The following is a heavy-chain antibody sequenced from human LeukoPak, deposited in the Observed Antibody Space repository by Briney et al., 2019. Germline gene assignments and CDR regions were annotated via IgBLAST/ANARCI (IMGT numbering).Heavy chain of an antibody. CDR3: AKARTPRGRPLPRYYYMDV. CDR2: ISWDGGST. D-gene: IGHD1-26*01. CDR1: GFTFDDYA. Sequence: GGSLRLSCAASGFTFDDYAMHWVRQAPGKGLEWVSLISWDGGSTYYADSVKGRFTISRDNSKNSLYLQMNSLRAEDTALYYCAKARTPRGRPLPRYYYMDVWGKGTTVTVSS. V-gene: IGHV3-43D*03. J-gene: IGHJ6*03.